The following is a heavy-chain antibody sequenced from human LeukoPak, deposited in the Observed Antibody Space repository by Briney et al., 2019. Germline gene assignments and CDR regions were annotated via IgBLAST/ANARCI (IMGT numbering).Heavy chain of an antibody. V-gene: IGHV4-30-4*07. D-gene: IGHD3-9*01. CDR1: GGSISSGGYS. J-gene: IGHJ5*02. CDR2: IYYSGST. CDR3: ARSWSEYDILTGPWNWFDP. Sequence: SETLSLTCAVSGGSISSGGYSWSWIRQPPGKGLEWIGYIYYSGSTYYNPSLKSRVTISVDTSKNQFSLKLSSVTAADTAVYYCARSWSEYDILTGPWNWFDPWGRGTLVTVSS.